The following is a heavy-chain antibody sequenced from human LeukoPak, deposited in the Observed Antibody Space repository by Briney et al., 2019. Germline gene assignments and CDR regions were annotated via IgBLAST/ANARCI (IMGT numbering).Heavy chain of an antibody. Sequence: SETLSLTCTVSGDSITSYYWSWIRQPPGKGLEWIGCVYTSGSTNYNPSLKSRVAISIDTSKNQFSLKLTSVTAADTAVYYCARPYYYDSRIDPWGQGTLVIVSS. CDR1: GDSITSYY. CDR3: ARPYYYDSRIDP. CDR2: VYTSGST. V-gene: IGHV4-4*09. J-gene: IGHJ5*02. D-gene: IGHD3-22*01.